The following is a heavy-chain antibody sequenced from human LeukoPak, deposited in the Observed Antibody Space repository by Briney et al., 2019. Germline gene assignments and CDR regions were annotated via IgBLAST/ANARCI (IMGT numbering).Heavy chain of an antibody. J-gene: IGHJ4*02. Sequence: GGSLRLSCAASGFTFSSYGMHWVRQAPGKGLEWVAVIWYDGSNKYYADSVKGRFTISRDNSKNTLYLQMNSLRAEDTAVYYCARDHHYYDSSGYIDYWGQETLVTVSS. CDR1: GFTFSSYG. CDR2: IWYDGSNK. CDR3: ARDHHYYDSSGYIDY. V-gene: IGHV3-33*01. D-gene: IGHD3-22*01.